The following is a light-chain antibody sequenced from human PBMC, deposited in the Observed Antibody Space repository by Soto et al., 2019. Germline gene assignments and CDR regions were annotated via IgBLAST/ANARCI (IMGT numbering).Light chain of an antibody. CDR3: QQYTNAPA. J-gene: IGKJ4*01. CDR2: AAS. V-gene: IGKV1-27*01. CDR1: QGISNY. Sequence: DIQMTQSPSSLSASVGDRVTITCRASQGISNYLAWYQQIPGKVPKLLISAASTLQSGVPSRFSGSGSGTDSTLTISSLQPDDVATYSCQQYTNAPAFGGGTKVEIK.